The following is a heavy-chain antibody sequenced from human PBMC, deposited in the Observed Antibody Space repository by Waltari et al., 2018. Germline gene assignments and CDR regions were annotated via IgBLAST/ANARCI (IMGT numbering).Heavy chain of an antibody. D-gene: IGHD2-15*01. CDR2: ISSSSSTI. CDR3: ARKLMGSGLGAFDI. Sequence: EVQLVESGGGLVQPGGSLRLSCAASGFTFSSYSMNWVRQAPGKGLEWVSYISSSSSTIYYADSVKGRFTISRDNAKNSLYLQMNSLRAEDTAVYYCARKLMGSGLGAFDIWGQGTMVTVSS. J-gene: IGHJ3*02. V-gene: IGHV3-48*04. CDR1: GFTFSSYS.